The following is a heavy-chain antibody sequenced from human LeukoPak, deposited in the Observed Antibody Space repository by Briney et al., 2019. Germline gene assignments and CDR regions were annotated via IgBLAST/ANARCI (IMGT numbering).Heavy chain of an antibody. CDR1: GYTFTGYY. J-gene: IGHJ4*02. CDR2: INPNSGGT. D-gene: IGHD3-3*01. CDR3: ARGGYYDFWSGYFTFDY. V-gene: IGHV1-2*07. Sequence: GASVKVSCKASGYTFTGYYMHWVRQAPGQGLEWMGWINPNSGGTNYAHKFQGRVTMTRDTSISTAYMELSRLRSDDTAVYYCARGGYYDFWSGYFTFDYWGQGTLVTVSS.